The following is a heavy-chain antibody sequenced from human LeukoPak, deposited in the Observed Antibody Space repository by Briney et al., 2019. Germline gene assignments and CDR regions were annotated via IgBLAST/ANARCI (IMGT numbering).Heavy chain of an antibody. CDR1: GYTFTSYG. V-gene: IGHV1-18*01. CDR2: ISAYNGNT. D-gene: IGHD5-18*01. Sequence: ASVKVSCKASGYTFTSYGISWVRQAPGQGLEWMGWISAYNGNTNYAQKFQGRVTITADKSTSTAYMELSSLRSEDTAVYYCARETHTAMVPVDYWGREPWSPSPQ. J-gene: IGHJ4*02. CDR3: ARETHTAMVPVDY.